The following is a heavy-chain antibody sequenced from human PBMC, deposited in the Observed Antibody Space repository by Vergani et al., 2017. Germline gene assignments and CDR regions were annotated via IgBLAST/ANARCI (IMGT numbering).Heavy chain of an antibody. V-gene: IGHV4-39*07. CDR2: IYYSGST. J-gene: IGHJ4*02. D-gene: IGHD2-2*02. CDR3: ARLYDRSSYYFDY. CDR1: GGSISSSSYY. Sequence: QLQLQESGPGLVKPSETLSLTCTVSGGSISSSSYYWGWIRQPPGKGLEWIGSIYYSGSTYYNPSLKSRVTISVDTSKNQFSLKLSSVTAADTAVYYCARLYDRSSYYFDYWGQGTLVTVSS.